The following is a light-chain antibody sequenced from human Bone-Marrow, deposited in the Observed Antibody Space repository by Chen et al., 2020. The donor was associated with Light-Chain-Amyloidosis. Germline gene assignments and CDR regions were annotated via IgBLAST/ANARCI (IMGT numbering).Light chain of an antibody. CDR2: AVS. Sequence: QSALTQPASVSGSTGPSITISCTGTSGDVGTYNYVSWYQQHPGNAPKVMIYAVSNRPSGVSTRFAGSKSGNTASLTISGLQAEDEADYYCSSFTSSSSYVFGPGTKVTVL. CDR1: SGDVGTYNY. J-gene: IGLJ1*01. CDR3: SSFTSSSSYV. V-gene: IGLV2-14*01.